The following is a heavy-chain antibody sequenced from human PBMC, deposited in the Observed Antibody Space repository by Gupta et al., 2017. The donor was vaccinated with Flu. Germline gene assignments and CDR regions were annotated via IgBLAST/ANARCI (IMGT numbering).Heavy chain of an antibody. J-gene: IGHJ4*02. CDR1: GGSMDNFH. CDR2: IYYNGGV. V-gene: IGHV4-59*01. D-gene: IGHD6-19*01. Sequence: QVQLQESGPGLVKPSETLTRTCSVSGGSMDNFHWSWIRQSPGKGLEWIGSIYYNGGVNYNPSFQGRLTMSFDTSKDRFSLELTSVTAADTAVYYCARDGKWLQLGFDSWGQGIPVTVSS. CDR3: ARDGKWLQLGFDS.